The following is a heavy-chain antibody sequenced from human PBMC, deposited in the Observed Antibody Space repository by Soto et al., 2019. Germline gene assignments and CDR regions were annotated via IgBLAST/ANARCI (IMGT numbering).Heavy chain of an antibody. CDR2: ISGSGGST. J-gene: IGHJ3*02. D-gene: IGHD3-10*01. V-gene: IGHV3-23*01. CDR1: GFTFSSYA. Sequence: EVQLLESGGGLVQPGGSLRLSCAASGFTFSSYAMSWVRQAPGKGLEWVSAISGSGGSTYYADSVKGRFTISRDNSKNTLYLQMNSLRAEDTAVYYWAKDINYYGAFDIWGQGTMVTVSS. CDR3: AKDINYYGAFDI.